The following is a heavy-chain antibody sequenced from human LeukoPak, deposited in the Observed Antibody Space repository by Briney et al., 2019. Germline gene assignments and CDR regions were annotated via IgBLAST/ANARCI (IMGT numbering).Heavy chain of an antibody. Sequence: ASVKVSCKASGYTFTGYYIHWVRQAPGQGLEWMGWINPNINGTNYAQKFQGGVTMTRDTSISTAYMELSRLRSDDTAVYYCARGGLTYYYDSSGYSDIWGQGTLVTVSS. CDR1: GYTFTGYY. CDR3: ARGGLTYYYDSSGYSDI. V-gene: IGHV1-2*02. D-gene: IGHD3-22*01. CDR2: INPNINGT. J-gene: IGHJ4*02.